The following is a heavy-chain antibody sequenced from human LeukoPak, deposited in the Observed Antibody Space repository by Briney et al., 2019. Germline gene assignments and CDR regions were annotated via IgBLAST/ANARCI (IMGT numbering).Heavy chain of an antibody. CDR2: IIPILGIA. J-gene: IGHJ4*02. V-gene: IGHV1-69*04. D-gene: IGHD3-9*01. CDR3: ARDILTGYYSDY. Sequence: ASVKVSYKASGGTFSSYAISWVRQAPGQGLEWMGRIIPILGIANYAQKFQGRVTITADKSTSTAYMELSSLRSEDTAVYYCARDILTGYYSDYWGQGTLVTVSS. CDR1: GGTFSSYA.